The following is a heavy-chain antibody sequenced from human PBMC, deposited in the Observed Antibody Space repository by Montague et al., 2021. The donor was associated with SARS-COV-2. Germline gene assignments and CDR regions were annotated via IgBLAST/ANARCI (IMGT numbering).Heavy chain of an antibody. CDR3: ARDDPYCTNGVCYTGNWFDP. CDR2: TYYRSKWYN. J-gene: IGHJ5*02. CDR1: GDSVSSNSAA. V-gene: IGHV6-1*01. D-gene: IGHD2-8*01. Sequence: CAISGDSVSSNSAAWNWIRQSPSRGLEWLGRTYYRSKWYNDYAVSVKSRITINLDTSKNQFSLQLNSVTPEDTAVYYCARDDPYCTNGVCYTGNWFDPWGQGTLVTVSS.